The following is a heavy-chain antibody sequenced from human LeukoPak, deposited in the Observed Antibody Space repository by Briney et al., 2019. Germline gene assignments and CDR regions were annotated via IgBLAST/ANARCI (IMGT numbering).Heavy chain of an antibody. CDR3: AKGGGVWFGEFVNWFDP. D-gene: IGHD3-10*01. CDR2: ISGSGGST. V-gene: IGHV3-23*01. CDR1: GFTFSSYA. Sequence: GGSLRLSCAASGFTFSSYAMSWVRQAPGKGLEWVSAISGSGGSTYYADSVKGRFTISRDNSKNTLYLQMNSLRAEDTAVYYCAKGGGVWFGEFVNWFDPWGQGTLVTVSS. J-gene: IGHJ5*02.